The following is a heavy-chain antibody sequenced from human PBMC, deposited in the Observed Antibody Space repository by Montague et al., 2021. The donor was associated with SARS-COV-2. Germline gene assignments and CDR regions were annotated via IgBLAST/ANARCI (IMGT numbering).Heavy chain of an antibody. V-gene: IGHV4-31*03. CDR2: IYYSGST. D-gene: IGHD3-3*01. CDR3: ARASGKKTIFGVVISYFDY. J-gene: IGHJ4*02. Sequence: TLSLTCTVSGGSISSGGYYWSWIRQHPGKGLEWIGYIYYSGSTCYNPSLKSRVTISVDTSKNQFSLKLSSVTAADTAVYYCARASGKKTIFGVVISYFDYWGQGTLVTVSS. CDR1: GGSISSGGYY.